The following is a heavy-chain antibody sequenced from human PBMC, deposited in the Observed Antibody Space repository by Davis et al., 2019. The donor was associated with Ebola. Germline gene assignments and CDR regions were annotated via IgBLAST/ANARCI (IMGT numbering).Heavy chain of an antibody. V-gene: IGHV3-15*01. Sequence: PGGSLRLSCAASGFTFSSYAMSWVRQAPGKGLEWVGRIRSKTDGGTIDYAAPVKGRFTISRDDSENTLLLQMNSLKSEDTAVYYCATGSSLGAPRWGQGTLVTVSS. CDR1: GFTFSSYA. CDR2: IRSKTDGGTI. D-gene: IGHD3-16*01. J-gene: IGHJ4*02. CDR3: ATGSSLGAPR.